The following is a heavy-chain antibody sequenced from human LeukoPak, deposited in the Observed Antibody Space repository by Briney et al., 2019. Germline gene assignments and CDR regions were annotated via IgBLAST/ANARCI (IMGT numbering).Heavy chain of an antibody. J-gene: IGHJ4*02. CDR2: LYYSGST. CDR1: GGSISSCY. V-gene: IGHV4-59*01. CDR3: ATSRGVLTPFDY. D-gene: IGHD3-10*01. Sequence: SETLSLTCTVSGGSISSCYWSWIRQPPGKGLEWIGYLYYSGSTNYNPSLKRRVTISGDTSKNQFSLKLNSVTAADTAVYYCATSRGVLTPFDYWGQGTLVTVSS.